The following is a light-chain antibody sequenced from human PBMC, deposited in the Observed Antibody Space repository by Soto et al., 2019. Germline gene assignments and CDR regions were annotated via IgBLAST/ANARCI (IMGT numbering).Light chain of an antibody. J-gene: IGKJ4*01. CDR1: QSLLHSNGYNY. Sequence: PLSLPVTPGEPASISCRSSQSLLHSNGYNYLAWFLQKAGQSPQLLTYLASSRASGVPDRFSGSGSGTDFTLEISSVEAEDLGVYYCMQLLHPALTFGGGPKVDI. CDR3: MQLLHPALT. CDR2: LAS. V-gene: IGKV2-28*01.